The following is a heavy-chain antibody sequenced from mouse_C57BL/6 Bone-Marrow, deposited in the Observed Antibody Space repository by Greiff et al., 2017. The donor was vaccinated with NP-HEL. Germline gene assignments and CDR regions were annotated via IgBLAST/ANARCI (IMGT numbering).Heavy chain of an antibody. V-gene: IGHV1-26*01. Sequence: VQLQQSGPELVKPGASVKISCKASGYTFTDYYMNWVKQSHGKSLEWIGDINPNNGGTSYNQKFKGKATLTVDKSSSTAYMELRSLTSEDSAVYYCATKVYYGSSYEGYYAMDYWGQGTSVTVSS. D-gene: IGHD1-1*01. CDR3: ATKVYYGSSYEGYYAMDY. CDR2: INPNNGGT. CDR1: GYTFTDYY. J-gene: IGHJ4*01.